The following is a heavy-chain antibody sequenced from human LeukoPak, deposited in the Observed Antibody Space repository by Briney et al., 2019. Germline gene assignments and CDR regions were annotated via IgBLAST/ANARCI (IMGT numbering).Heavy chain of an antibody. J-gene: IGHJ4*02. CDR2: INPNSGGT. D-gene: IGHD3-3*01. CDR1: GYTFTGYY. CDR3: ARGRIFGVVTTDY. Sequence: ASVKVSCKASGYTFTGYYMHWVRQAPGQGLEWMGWINPNSGGTNYAQKFQGRVTMTRDTSISTAYMELSRLRSDDTAVYYCARGRIFGVVTTDYWGQGTLVTVSS. V-gene: IGHV1-2*02.